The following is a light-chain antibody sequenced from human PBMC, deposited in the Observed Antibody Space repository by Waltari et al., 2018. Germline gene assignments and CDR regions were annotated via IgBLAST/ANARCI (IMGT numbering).Light chain of an antibody. V-gene: IGLV2-23*02. Sequence: QSALPQPASVSGSPGQSITISCSNTSTDLGTYKLVSWYQQRPGKAPKLVIYEVSERPSGVSNRLSGSKSGETASLTISGLQAEDEADYYCCSFAGSSTSFGTGTTVTVL. CDR2: EVS. CDR1: STDLGTYKL. J-gene: IGLJ1*01. CDR3: CSFAGSSTS.